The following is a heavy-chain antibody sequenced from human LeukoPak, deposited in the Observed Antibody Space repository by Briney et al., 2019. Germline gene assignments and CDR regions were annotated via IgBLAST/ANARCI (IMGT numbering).Heavy chain of an antibody. CDR3: ARDIYGFDY. CDR1: GFTFSSYS. V-gene: IGHV3-48*01. Sequence: GGSLRLSCAASGFTFSSYSMNWVRQAPGKGLEWVSYISSSSSTIYYADSVKGRFTISRDNAKNSLYLQMNSLRAEDTAVYYCARDIYGFDYWGQGTLVTVSP. J-gene: IGHJ4*02. D-gene: IGHD4-17*01. CDR2: ISSSSSTI.